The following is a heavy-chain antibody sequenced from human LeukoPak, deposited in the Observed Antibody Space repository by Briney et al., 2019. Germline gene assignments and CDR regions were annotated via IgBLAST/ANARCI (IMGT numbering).Heavy chain of an antibody. V-gene: IGHV3-30*04. CDR1: GFPFSSYT. J-gene: IGHJ6*02. D-gene: IGHD4-11*01. CDR2: ISYDGSNK. CDR3: ARDEPSKDYSNYYGMDV. Sequence: GGSLRLSCAASGFPFSSYTMHWVRQAPGKGLEWVAVISYDGSNKYYADSVKGRFTISRDNSKNTLYLQMNSLRAEDTAVYYCARDEPSKDYSNYYGMDVWGQGTTVTVSS.